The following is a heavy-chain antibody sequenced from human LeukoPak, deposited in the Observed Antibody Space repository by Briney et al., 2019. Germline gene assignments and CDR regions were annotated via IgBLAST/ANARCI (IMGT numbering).Heavy chain of an antibody. J-gene: IGHJ4*02. CDR2: INHSGST. CDR1: GGSFSGYY. Sequence: SETLSLTCAVYGGSFSGYYWSWIRQPPGKGLEWIGEINHSGSTNYNPSLKSRVTISVDTSKNQFSLKLSSVTAADTAVYYCARGHSDILTGFRVDYWGQGTLVTVSS. V-gene: IGHV4-34*01. CDR3: ARGHSDILTGFRVDY. D-gene: IGHD3-9*01.